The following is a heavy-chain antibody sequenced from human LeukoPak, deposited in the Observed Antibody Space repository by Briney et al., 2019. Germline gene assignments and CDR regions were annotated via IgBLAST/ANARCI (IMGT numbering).Heavy chain of an antibody. CDR1: GGSISSYY. J-gene: IGHJ3*02. CDR2: IYTSGST. CDR3: ARDVERGMNYYDSSSPMLDDAFDI. V-gene: IGHV4-4*07. D-gene: IGHD3-22*01. Sequence: SETLSLTCTVSGGSISSYYWSWIRQPAGKGLEWIGRIYTSGSTNYNPSLKSRVTMSVDTSKNQFSLKLSSVTAADTAVYYCARDVERGMNYYDSSSPMLDDAFDIWGQGTMVTVSS.